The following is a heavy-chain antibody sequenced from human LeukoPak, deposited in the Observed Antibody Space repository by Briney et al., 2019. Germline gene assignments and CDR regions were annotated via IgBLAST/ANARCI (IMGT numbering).Heavy chain of an antibody. CDR1: GGSISSSTYY. J-gene: IGHJ3*02. D-gene: IGHD3-22*01. Sequence: PSETLSLTCTVSGGSISSSTYYWAWIRQSPGKGLEWIGSITYSGSIYYNPSLKSRVTMSVDTSKNQFSLKLSSVTAVDTAVYYCARYASSGSSDAFDIWGQGTMVTVSS. CDR2: ITYSGSI. CDR3: ARYASSGSSDAFDI. V-gene: IGHV4-39*07.